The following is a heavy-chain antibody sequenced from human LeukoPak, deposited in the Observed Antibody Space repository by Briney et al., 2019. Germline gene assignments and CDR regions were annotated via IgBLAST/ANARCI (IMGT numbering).Heavy chain of an antibody. CDR3: ARQKKYSTSWYLDY. Sequence: GESLKISCKGSGYSFSNDWIGWVRQMPGKGLEWMGVIYPGDSDTRYSPSFQGQVTISADKSISTAYLQWSSLRASDTAMYYCARQKKYSTSWYLDYWGQGTLVTVSS. CDR1: GYSFSNDW. J-gene: IGHJ4*02. V-gene: IGHV5-51*01. D-gene: IGHD6-13*01. CDR2: IYPGDSDT.